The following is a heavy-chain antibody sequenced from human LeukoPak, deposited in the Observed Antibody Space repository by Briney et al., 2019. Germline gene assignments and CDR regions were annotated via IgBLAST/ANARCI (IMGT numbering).Heavy chain of an antibody. D-gene: IGHD4-17*01. Sequence: GGSLRLSCAASGFTFSSYSMNWVRQAPGKGLERVSYISSSSSTIYYADSVEGRFTISRDNAKNSLYLQMNSLRAEDTAVYYCARSTVTTGDYWGQGTLVTVSS. J-gene: IGHJ4*02. CDR2: ISSSSSTI. CDR3: ARSTVTTGDY. CDR1: GFTFSSYS. V-gene: IGHV3-48*01.